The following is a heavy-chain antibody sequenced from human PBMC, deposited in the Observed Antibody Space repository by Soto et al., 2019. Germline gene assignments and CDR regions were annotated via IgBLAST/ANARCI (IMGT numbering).Heavy chain of an antibody. CDR3: ARRSCSGANCPGIGFDY. J-gene: IGHJ4*02. V-gene: IGHV3-13*01. CDR1: GFTFSSYD. Sequence: GGSLRLSCAASGFTFSSYDMHWVRQVTGKGLEWVSAIGADGKTYYLDSVKGRFAISRENAKNSLYLQMNSLRGGDTAVYFCARRSCSGANCPGIGFDYWGLGTLVTVSS. CDR2: IGADGKT. D-gene: IGHD2-15*01.